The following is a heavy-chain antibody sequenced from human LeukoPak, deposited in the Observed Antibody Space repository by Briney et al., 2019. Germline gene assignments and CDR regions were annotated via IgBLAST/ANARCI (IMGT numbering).Heavy chain of an antibody. CDR2: INSDGSST. Sequence: GGSLRLSCAASGFTFSSYWMHWVREAPGKGLVWVSRINSDGSSTSYADSVKGRFTISRDNAKNTLYLQMNSLRAEDTAVYYCASLGAAAAATNFDYWGQGTLVTVSS. J-gene: IGHJ4*02. CDR1: GFTFSSYW. CDR3: ASLGAAAAATNFDY. D-gene: IGHD6-13*01. V-gene: IGHV3-74*01.